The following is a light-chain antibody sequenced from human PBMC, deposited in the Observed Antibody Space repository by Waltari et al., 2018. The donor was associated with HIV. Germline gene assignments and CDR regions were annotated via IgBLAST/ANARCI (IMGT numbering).Light chain of an antibody. CDR2: EVT. Sequence: QSALTQPASVSGSPGQSVTISCAGSNSDVGSYDLVSWYQHHPGKAPKRLLYEVTKRPSGVSNRFSGSKSGNTASLTISGLQAEDEADYYCCSYAGSHTFVVFGGGTKLTVL. CDR3: CSYAGSHTFVV. CDR1: NSDVGSYDL. J-gene: IGLJ2*01. V-gene: IGLV2-23*02.